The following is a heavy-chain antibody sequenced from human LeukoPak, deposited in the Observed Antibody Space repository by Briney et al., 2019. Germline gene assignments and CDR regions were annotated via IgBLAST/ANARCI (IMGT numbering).Heavy chain of an antibody. CDR3: ARGPQFGYCSSTSCYHLYWYFDL. CDR1: GGSVSSGSYY. CDR2: IYYSGST. D-gene: IGHD2-2*01. V-gene: IGHV4-61*01. Sequence: SETLSLTCTVSGGSVSSGSYYWSWIRQPPGKGLEWIGYIYYSGSTNYNPSLKSRVTISVDTSKNQFSLKLSSVTAADTAVYYCARGPQFGYCSSTSCYHLYWYFDLWGRGTLVTVSS. J-gene: IGHJ2*01.